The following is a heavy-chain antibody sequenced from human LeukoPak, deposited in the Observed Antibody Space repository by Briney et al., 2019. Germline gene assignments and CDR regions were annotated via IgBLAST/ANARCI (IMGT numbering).Heavy chain of an antibody. CDR3: ARDYGFQGIFYFDY. Sequence: PSDTLSLTCAVSGYSISSSNWWGWIRQPPGKGLEWIGYIYYSGSTYYNPSLKSRVTMSVDTSKNQFSLKLSSVTAVDTAVYYCARDYGFQGIFYFDYWGQGTLVTVSS. CDR2: IYYSGST. J-gene: IGHJ4*02. D-gene: IGHD2-15*01. V-gene: IGHV4-28*03. CDR1: GYSISSSNW.